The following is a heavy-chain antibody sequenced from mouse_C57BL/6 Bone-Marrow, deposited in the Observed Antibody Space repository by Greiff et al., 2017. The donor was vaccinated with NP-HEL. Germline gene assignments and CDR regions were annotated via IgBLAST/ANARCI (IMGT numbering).Heavy chain of an antibody. CDR2: INYDGSST. CDR3: ARELSDAMDY. Sequence: EVMLVESEGGLVQPGSSMKLSCTASGFTFSDYYMAWVRQVPEKGLEWVANINYDGSSTYYLDSLKSRFIISRDNAKNILYLQMSSLKSEDTATYYCARELSDAMDYWGQGTSVTVSS. V-gene: IGHV5-16*01. CDR1: GFTFSDYY. D-gene: IGHD3-3*01. J-gene: IGHJ4*01.